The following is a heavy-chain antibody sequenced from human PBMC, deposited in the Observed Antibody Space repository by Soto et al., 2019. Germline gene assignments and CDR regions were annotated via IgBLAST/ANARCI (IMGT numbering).Heavy chain of an antibody. D-gene: IGHD3-9*01. Sequence: ASVKVSCKASVYTFTNYAMHWVRQAPGQRLEWMGWINAGNGNTKYSQKFQGRVTITADKSTSTAYMELSGLKSDDTAVYYCARHINEGYVDSGDGRRNHWGQGTLVTVSS. CDR2: INAGNGNT. V-gene: IGHV1-3*01. CDR3: ARHINEGYVDSGDGRRNH. CDR1: VYTFTNYA. J-gene: IGHJ5*02.